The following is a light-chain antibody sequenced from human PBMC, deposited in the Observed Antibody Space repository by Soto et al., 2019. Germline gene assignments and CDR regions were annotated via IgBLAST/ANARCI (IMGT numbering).Light chain of an antibody. CDR3: QQYASSRT. J-gene: IGKJ1*01. Sequence: EIVLTQSPGTLSLSPGERATLSCRASQSVSSTYVAWYQQKPGQAPRLLIYGASSRATGIPDRFSGSGFGTEFTLTISRLELEDFAVYYCQQYASSRTFGQGTKVEIK. CDR2: GAS. V-gene: IGKV3-20*01. CDR1: QSVSSTY.